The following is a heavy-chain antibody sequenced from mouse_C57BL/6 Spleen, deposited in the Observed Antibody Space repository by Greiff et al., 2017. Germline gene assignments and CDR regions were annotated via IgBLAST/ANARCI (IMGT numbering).Heavy chain of an antibody. J-gene: IGHJ3*01. CDR2: ISYDGRN. Sequence: EVQLQESGPGLVKPSQSLSLTCSVTGYSITSGYYWNWIRQFPGNKLEWMGYISYDGRNKYNPSLKNRISITRDTSKNQLFLKLNSVTTEYTATYYCARYQYWFAYWGQGTLVTVSA. CDR1: GYSITSGYY. V-gene: IGHV3-6*01. CDR3: ARYQYWFAY.